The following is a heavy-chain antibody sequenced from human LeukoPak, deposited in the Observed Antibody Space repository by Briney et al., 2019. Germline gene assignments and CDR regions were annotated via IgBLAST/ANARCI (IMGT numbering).Heavy chain of an antibody. CDR1: GFTFSSYA. CDR3: ANLGSVVSMND. CDR2: ISGSGGST. Sequence: AGGSLRLSCAASGFTFSSYAMNWVRQAPGKGLEWVSAISGSGGSTYYADSVKGRFTISRDNSKNTLYLQMNSLRAEDTAVYYCANLGSVVSMNDWGQGTLVTVSS. J-gene: IGHJ4*02. D-gene: IGHD3-22*01. V-gene: IGHV3-23*01.